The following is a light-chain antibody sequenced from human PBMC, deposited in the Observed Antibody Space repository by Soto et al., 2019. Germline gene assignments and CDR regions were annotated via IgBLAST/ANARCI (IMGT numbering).Light chain of an antibody. J-gene: IGKJ1*01. CDR2: GAS. CDR3: QQYGSSSWT. V-gene: IGKV3-20*01. Sequence: EIMLPQSPDTLSLSPGERATLSSRDSQIVSCSYFAWYQQRFGQAPRLLIYGASSRASGIPDRFSCSGSGTDFTLTISRLEPEDFAVYYCQQYGSSSWTFGQGTKVDIK. CDR1: QIVSCSY.